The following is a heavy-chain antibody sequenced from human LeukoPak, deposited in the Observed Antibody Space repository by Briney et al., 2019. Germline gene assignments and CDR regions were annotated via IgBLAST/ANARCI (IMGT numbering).Heavy chain of an antibody. CDR2: IYYSGST. CDR1: GGSISSSSYY. V-gene: IGHV4-39*07. J-gene: IGHJ3*02. D-gene: IGHD3-9*01. Sequence: SETLSLTCTVSGGSISSSSYYWGWIRQPPGKGLEWIGSIYYSGSTYYNPSLKSRVTISVDTSKNQFSLKLSSVTAADTAVYYCARGADILTGHDAFDIWGQGTMVTVSS. CDR3: ARGADILTGHDAFDI.